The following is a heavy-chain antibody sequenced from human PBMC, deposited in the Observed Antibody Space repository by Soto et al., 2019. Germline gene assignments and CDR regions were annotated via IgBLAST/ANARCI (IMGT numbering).Heavy chain of an antibody. CDR3: ARDXYALHYDFWSGYSYFDY. D-gene: IGHD3-3*01. CDR1: GFTFSSYS. J-gene: IGHJ4*02. Sequence: GGSLRLSCAASGFTFSSYSMNWVRQAPGKGLEWVSSISSSSSYIYYADSVKGRFTISRDNAKNSLYLQMNSLRAEDTAVYYCARDXYALHYDFWSGYSYFDYWGQGTLVTVSS. CDR2: ISSSSSYI. V-gene: IGHV3-21*01.